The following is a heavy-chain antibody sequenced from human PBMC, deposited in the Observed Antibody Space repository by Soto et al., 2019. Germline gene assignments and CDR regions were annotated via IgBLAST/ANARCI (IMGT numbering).Heavy chain of an antibody. CDR2: ISAAGDQ. J-gene: IGHJ6*02. V-gene: IGHV3-13*05. CDR3: ARTDRDFYGLDV. CDR1: GFTFRNYD. Sequence: EVQLVESGGGLVQPGGSLRLSCEASGFTFRNYDMHWVRQGTGKGLEWGSGISAAGDQDYADSLEGRFTISRENAQNSFFLQMNSLRVGDTAVYYCARTDRDFYGLDVWGQGTTVIVSS.